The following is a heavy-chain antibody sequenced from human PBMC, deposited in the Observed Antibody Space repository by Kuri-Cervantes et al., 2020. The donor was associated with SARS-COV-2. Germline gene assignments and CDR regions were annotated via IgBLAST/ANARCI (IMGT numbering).Heavy chain of an antibody. CDR1: GYTFTSYY. CDR2: INPSGGST. Sequence: ASVKVSCKASGYTFTSYYMHWVRQAPGQGLEWMGTINPSGGSTSYAQKFQGRVTMTRDTSTSTVYMELSSLRSEDTAVYYCARDHPIAVAGTGGDYWGQGTLVTVSS. CDR3: ARDHPIAVAGTGGDY. V-gene: IGHV1-46*01. J-gene: IGHJ4*02. D-gene: IGHD6-19*01.